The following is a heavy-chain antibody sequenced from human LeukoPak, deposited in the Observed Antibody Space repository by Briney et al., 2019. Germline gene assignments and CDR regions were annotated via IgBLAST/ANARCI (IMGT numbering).Heavy chain of an antibody. V-gene: IGHV3-7*04. CDR3: ARGYCSSTSCSRPPDY. D-gene: IGHD2-2*01. J-gene: IGHJ4*02. CDR1: GFTFSRYW. Sequence: GGSLTLSCAASGFTFSRYWMTWVRQSPGKGLEGVANIKEDGSEKYYVDSVKGRFTISRDNAKNSLYLQMNSLRAEDTAVYYCARGYCSSTSCSRPPDYWGQGTLVTVSS. CDR2: IKEDGSEK.